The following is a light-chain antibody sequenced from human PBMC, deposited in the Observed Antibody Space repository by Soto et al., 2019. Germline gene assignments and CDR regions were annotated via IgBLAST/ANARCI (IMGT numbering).Light chain of an antibody. V-gene: IGKV1-12*01. J-gene: IGKJ5*01. CDR1: QGIGSW. CDR3: QQLNSYPPP. CDR2: VTS. Sequence: DMRMTQSPTSGSAAVGDRVTITCRASQGIGSWLAWYQQKPGKAPKLLIYVTSTLQSGVPSRFSGSGSGTDCTLTISSLQPEDFATYYCQQLNSYPPPFGQGTQLEIK.